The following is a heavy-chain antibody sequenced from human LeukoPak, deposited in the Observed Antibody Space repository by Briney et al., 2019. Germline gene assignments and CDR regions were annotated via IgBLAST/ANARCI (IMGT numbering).Heavy chain of an antibody. V-gene: IGHV3-7*01. CDR2: IKGDGSEK. D-gene: IGHD6-19*01. CDR1: GFTIRNLW. Sequence: GGSLRLSCAVSGFTIRNLWMTWVRQAPGKGLECVANIKGDGSEKNYVDSVKGRFTISRDDAKNSLYLQMNSLRAEDTAVYYCVKQAGVYWGQGTLVTVTS. CDR3: VKQAGVY. J-gene: IGHJ4*02.